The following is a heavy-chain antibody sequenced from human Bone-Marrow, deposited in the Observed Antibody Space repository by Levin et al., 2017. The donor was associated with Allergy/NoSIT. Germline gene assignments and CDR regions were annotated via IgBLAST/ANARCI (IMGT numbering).Heavy chain of an antibody. J-gene: IGHJ6*02. D-gene: IGHD3-10*01. CDR3: ATDYGSGSDYYYGMDV. CDR2: ISYDGSNK. CDR1: GFTFSSYA. V-gene: IGHV3-30-3*01. Sequence: LSLTCAASGFTFSSYAMHWVRQAPGKGLEWVAVISYDGSNKYYADSVKGRFTISRDNSKNTLYLQMNSLRAEDTAVYYCATDYGSGSDYYYGMDVWGQGTTVTVSS.